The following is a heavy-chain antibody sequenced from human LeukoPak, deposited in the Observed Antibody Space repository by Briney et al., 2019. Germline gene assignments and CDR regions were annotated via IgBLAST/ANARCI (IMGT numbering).Heavy chain of an antibody. CDR1: AFTFSSYA. D-gene: IGHD3-3*01. CDR2: ISGSGGST. CDR3: AKDVGWSPRYYFDN. Sequence: GGSLRLSCAASAFTFSSYAMNWVRQAPGKGLEWVSTISGSGGSTYYPDSVKGRFTISRDNSKNTLSLQMNSLRAEDTAVYFCAKDVGWSPRYYFDNWGQGTPVTVSS. V-gene: IGHV3-23*01. J-gene: IGHJ4*02.